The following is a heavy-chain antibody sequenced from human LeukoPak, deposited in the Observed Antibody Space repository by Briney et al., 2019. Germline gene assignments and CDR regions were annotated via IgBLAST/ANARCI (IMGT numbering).Heavy chain of an antibody. D-gene: IGHD3-10*01. CDR2: IKQDGSEK. V-gene: IGHV3-7*01. J-gene: IGHJ4*02. CDR1: GFPFSSYW. Sequence: SGGSLRLSCAASGFPFSSYWMSWVRQAPGKGLEWVANIKQDGSEKYYVDSVQGRFTISRDNAKNRLYLQMDRLRAEDAAVYYCAREGARAYGSGRHASHIDFWGQGTLVTVSS. CDR3: AREGARAYGSGRHASHIDF.